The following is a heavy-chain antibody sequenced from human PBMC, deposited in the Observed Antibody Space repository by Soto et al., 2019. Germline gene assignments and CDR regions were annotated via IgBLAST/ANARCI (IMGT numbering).Heavy chain of an antibody. CDR3: AKGGYSGSYYQAQHLGYFQH. CDR2: ISGSGGST. CDR1: GFTFSSYA. V-gene: IGHV3-23*01. Sequence: GGSLRLSCAASGFTFSSYAMSWVRQAPGKGLEWVSAISGSGGSTYYADSVKGRFTISRDNSKNTLYLQMNSLRAEDTAVYYCAKGGYSGSYYQAQHLGYFQHWGQGTLVTVSS. D-gene: IGHD1-26*01. J-gene: IGHJ1*01.